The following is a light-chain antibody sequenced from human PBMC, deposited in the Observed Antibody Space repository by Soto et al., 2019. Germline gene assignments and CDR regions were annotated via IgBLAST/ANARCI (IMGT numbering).Light chain of an antibody. CDR1: SGHRSYA. CDR3: QTWGTGIRV. V-gene: IGLV4-69*01. CDR2: LNSDGSH. J-gene: IGLJ3*02. Sequence: QPALTQSPSASASLGASVKLTCTLSSGHRSYAIAWHQQQPEKGPRYLMKLNSDGSHSKGDGIPDRFSGSSSGAERYLTISSLQSEDETDYYCQTWGTGIRVFGGGTKLTVL.